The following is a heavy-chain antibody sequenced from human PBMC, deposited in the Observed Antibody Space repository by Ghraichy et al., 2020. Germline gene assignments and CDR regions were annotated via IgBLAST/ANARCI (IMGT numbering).Heavy chain of an antibody. D-gene: IGHD1-7*01. V-gene: IGHV3-11*01. Sequence: GGSLRLSCAASGFSFSDYYMSWVRQAPGRGPEWVADISSHSTATFYADSVRGRFTISRDNAKSSLYLQMSSLRAEDTATYYCAREAWNFYTLGTSYFDFWGPGMLVSVSS. CDR3: AREAWNFYTLGTSYFDF. CDR1: GFSFSDYY. J-gene: IGHJ4*02. CDR2: ISSHSTAT.